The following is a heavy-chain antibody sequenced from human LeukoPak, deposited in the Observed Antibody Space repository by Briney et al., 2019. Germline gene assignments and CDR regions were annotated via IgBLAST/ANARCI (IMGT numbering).Heavy chain of an antibody. V-gene: IGHV5-51*01. CDR2: ICPGDSDT. D-gene: IGHD3-10*01. Sequence: GESLKISCKGSGYGFSSYWIGWVRQMPGKGLEYMGIICPGDSDTRYSQSSQGQVTISADKSISTAYLQWISLKASDTAMYFCATYAGSYSKYFQHWGQGTLVTVSS. J-gene: IGHJ1*01. CDR1: GYGFSSYW. CDR3: ATYAGSYSKYFQH.